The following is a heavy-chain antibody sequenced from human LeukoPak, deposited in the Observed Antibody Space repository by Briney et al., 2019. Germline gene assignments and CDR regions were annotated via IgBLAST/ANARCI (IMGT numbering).Heavy chain of an antibody. CDR1: GFTFSNYA. Sequence: GGSLRLSCAASGFTFSNYAMSWVRQAPGKGLEWVSGISGSGGSTYYADSVKGRFTISRDNSKNTLYLQMNSLRAEDTAVYYCARPTTPSYYYYYMDVWGKGTTVTVSS. V-gene: IGHV3-23*01. CDR3: ARPTTPSYYYYYMDV. CDR2: ISGSGGST. D-gene: IGHD4-11*01. J-gene: IGHJ6*03.